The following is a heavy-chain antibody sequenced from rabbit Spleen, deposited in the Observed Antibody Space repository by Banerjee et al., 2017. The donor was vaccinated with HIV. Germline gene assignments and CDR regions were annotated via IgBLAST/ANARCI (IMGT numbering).Heavy chain of an antibody. CDR2: INAATGKP. J-gene: IGHJ4*01. CDR3: ARDLVGVIGWNFYL. CDR1: GFSFSFKDV. D-gene: IGHD1-1*01. Sequence: QEQLVESGGGLVKPEGSLTLTCNASGFSFSFKDVMCWVRQAPGKGLELIACINAATGKPVYATWAKGRFTISRTSSTTVTLRMTSLTAADRAAYFCARDLVGVIGWNFYLWGPGTLVTVS. V-gene: IGHV1S45*01.